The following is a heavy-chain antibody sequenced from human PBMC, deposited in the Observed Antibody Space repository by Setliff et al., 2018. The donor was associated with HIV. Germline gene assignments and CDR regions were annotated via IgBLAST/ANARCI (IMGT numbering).Heavy chain of an antibody. Sequence: SVKVSCKASGGTLSGYAISWVRQAPGQGLEWMGGIIPILGIANYAQKFQGRVTVTTDESTSTAYMELSSLRSEDTAVYYCARSTGALYYFDYWGQGTLVTV. V-gene: IGHV1-69*10. J-gene: IGHJ4*02. CDR1: GGTLSGYA. CDR2: IIPILGIA. CDR3: ARSTGALYYFDY. D-gene: IGHD7-27*01.